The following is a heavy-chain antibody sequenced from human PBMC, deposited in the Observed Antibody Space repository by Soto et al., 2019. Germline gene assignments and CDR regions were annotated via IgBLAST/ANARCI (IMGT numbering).Heavy chain of an antibody. CDR2: ISYDGSNK. J-gene: IGHJ4*02. V-gene: IGHV3-30*18. CDR1: GFTFSSYG. D-gene: IGHD3-10*01. CDR3: AKDGRGYYGSGRTQRGYFDY. Sequence: QVQLVESGGGVVQPGRSLRLSCAASGFTFSSYGMHWVRQAPGKGLEWVAVISYDGSNKYYADSVKGRFTISRDNSKNPLYLQMNSLRAEDTAVYYCAKDGRGYYGSGRTQRGYFDYWGQGTLVTVSS.